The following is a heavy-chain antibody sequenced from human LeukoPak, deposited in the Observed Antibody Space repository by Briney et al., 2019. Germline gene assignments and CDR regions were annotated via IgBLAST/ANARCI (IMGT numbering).Heavy chain of an antibody. V-gene: IGHV3-9*01. J-gene: IGHJ4*02. CDR1: GFTFDDYA. Sequence: PGRSLRLSRAASGFTFDDYAMHWVRQAPGKGLEWVSGISWNSGSIGYADSVKGRFTISRDNAKNSLYLQMNSLRAEDTALYYCAKGSYYDSSGYYYDYWGQGTLVTVSS. D-gene: IGHD3-22*01. CDR3: AKGSYYDSSGYYYDY. CDR2: ISWNSGSI.